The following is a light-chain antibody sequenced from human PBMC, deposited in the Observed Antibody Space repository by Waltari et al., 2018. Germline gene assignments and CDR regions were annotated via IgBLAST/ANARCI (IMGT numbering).Light chain of an antibody. V-gene: IGLV3-21*04. Sequence: SYMLTQPPSVSVATGKTARLTCGGNNIGAKSVNCFQQKAGQAPVLVISFDSDRPSGIPERLSGSNSGNTATLTITRVEAGDEADYYCQVWDSSSDHWVFGGGTKLTVL. J-gene: IGLJ3*02. CDR1: NIGAKS. CDR2: FDS. CDR3: QVWDSSSDHWV.